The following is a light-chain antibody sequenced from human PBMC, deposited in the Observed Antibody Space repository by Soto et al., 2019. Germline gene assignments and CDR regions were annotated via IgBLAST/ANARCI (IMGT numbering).Light chain of an antibody. CDR2: GAS. CDR1: QSVSSSY. CDR3: QQYGSSPHT. Sequence: EMVLTQSPGTLSLSPGERATLSCRASQSVSSSYLAWYQQKPGQAPRLLIYGASSRATGIPDRLSGSGAGTDFTLTIIRLVPEDFAVYYCQQYGSSPHTFGQGTKLAIK. J-gene: IGKJ2*01. V-gene: IGKV3-20*01.